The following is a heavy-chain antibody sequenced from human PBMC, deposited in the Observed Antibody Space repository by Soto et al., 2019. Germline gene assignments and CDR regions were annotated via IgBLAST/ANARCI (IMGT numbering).Heavy chain of an antibody. CDR1: GFTFSSYW. V-gene: IGHV3-7*01. CDR3: ARQGSLGYCSSSSCPVGASDV. D-gene: IGHD2-2*01. J-gene: IGHJ3*01. CDR2: IKEDGSEK. Sequence: PGGSLRLSCAASGFTFSSYWMSWVRQAPGKGLEWVANIKEDGSEKYYVDSVKGRFSISRDNAKNSLYLQMNSLRAADTAVYFCARQGSLGYCSSSSCPVGASDVWGQGTMVTVSS.